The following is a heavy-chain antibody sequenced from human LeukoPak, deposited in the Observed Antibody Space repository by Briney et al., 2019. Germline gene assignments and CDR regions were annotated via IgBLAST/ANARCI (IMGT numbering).Heavy chain of an antibody. CDR3: ARDRSSTSCCDAFDI. J-gene: IGHJ3*02. D-gene: IGHD2-2*01. Sequence: PSETLSLTCTVSGGSISSYYWSWTRQPPGKGLEWIGYIYYSGSTNYNPSLKSRVTISVDTSKNQFSLKLSSVTAADTAVYYCARDRSSTSCCDAFDIWGQGTMVTVSS. CDR2: IYYSGST. V-gene: IGHV4-59*01. CDR1: GGSISSYY.